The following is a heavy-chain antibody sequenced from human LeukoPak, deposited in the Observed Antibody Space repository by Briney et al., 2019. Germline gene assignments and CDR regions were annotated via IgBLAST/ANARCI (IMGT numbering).Heavy chain of an antibody. Sequence: ASVKVSCKVSGYTLTELSMHWVRQAPGKGLEWMGGFDPEDGETIYAQKFQGRVTMTEHTSTDTAYMELSSLRSEDTAVYYCATGPTGGGNNFDYWGQGDLVTVSS. CDR2: FDPEDGET. CDR3: ATGPTGGGNNFDY. D-gene: IGHD4-23*01. J-gene: IGHJ4*02. V-gene: IGHV1-24*01. CDR1: GYTLTELS.